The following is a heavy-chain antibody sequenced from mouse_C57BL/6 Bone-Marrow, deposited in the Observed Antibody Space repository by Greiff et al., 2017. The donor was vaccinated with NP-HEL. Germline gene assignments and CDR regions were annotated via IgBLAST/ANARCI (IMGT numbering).Heavy chain of an antibody. CDR2: IYPRDGST. D-gene: IGHD1-2*01. J-gene: IGHJ1*03. V-gene: IGHV1-85*01. Sequence: QVQLQQSGPELVKPGASVKLSCKASGYTFTSYDINWVKQRPGQGLEWIGWIYPRDGSTKYNEKFKGKATSTVDTSSSTAYMELHSLTSEDSAVYFCADTTASPYWYFDVWGTGTTVTVSS. CDR1: GYTFTSYD. CDR3: ADTTASPYWYFDV.